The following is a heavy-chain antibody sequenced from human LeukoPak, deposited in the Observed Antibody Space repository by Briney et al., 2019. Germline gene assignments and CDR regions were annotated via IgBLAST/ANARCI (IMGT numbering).Heavy chain of an antibody. CDR2: ISAYNGNT. CDR3: ARDQYSNYYYYYMDV. CDR1: GYTFTSYG. D-gene: IGHD4-11*01. J-gene: IGHJ6*03. Sequence: ASVKVSCKASGYTFTSYGISWVRQAPGQGLEWMGWISAYNGNTNYAQKLQGRVTMTTDTSTSTAYMELRSLRSDDTAVYYCARDQYSNYYYYYMDVWGKGTTVTVSS. V-gene: IGHV1-18*01.